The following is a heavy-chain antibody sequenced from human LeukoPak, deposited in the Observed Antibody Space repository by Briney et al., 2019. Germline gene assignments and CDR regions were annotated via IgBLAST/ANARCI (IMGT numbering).Heavy chain of an antibody. J-gene: IGHJ5*02. Sequence: KPGGSLRLSCAASGFTFSSYAMHWVRQAPGKGLEWVSSISSSSSYIYYADSVKGRFTISRDNAKNSLYLQMNSLRAEDTAVYYCAREDVVVPAATLTLDPWGQGTLVTVSS. CDR3: AREDVVVPAATLTLDP. CDR2: ISSSSSYI. V-gene: IGHV3-21*01. D-gene: IGHD2-2*01. CDR1: GFTFSSYA.